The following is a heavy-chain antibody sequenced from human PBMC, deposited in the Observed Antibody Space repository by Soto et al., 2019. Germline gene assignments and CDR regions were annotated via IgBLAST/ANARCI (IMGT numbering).Heavy chain of an antibody. CDR1: GGSIRTYY. Sequence: WDTLSLTCAVSGGSIRTYYCSWIRQPPGKGLEWIWDINYNGITNYNPSLNSRVTMSLDTSNNQFSLKLRSVTAADTAVFYCARYEGSRSFDYWGQGTLVTVPS. V-gene: IGHV4-59*01. CDR2: INYNGIT. J-gene: IGHJ4*02. D-gene: IGHD6-13*01. CDR3: ARYEGSRSFDY.